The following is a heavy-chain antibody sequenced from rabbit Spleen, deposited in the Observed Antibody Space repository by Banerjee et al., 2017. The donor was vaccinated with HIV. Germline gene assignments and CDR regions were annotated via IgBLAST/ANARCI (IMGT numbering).Heavy chain of an antibody. CDR1: GFSFSSEFY. CDR2: IYDGSSRST. Sequence: QSLEESGGDLVKPGASLTLTCTASGFSFSSEFYMCWVRQAPGKGLEWIACIYDGSSRSTKYASWAKGRFTISKTSSTTVTLQMTSLTVADTATYFCARDTASSFSSYGIDLWGPGTLVTVS. V-gene: IGHV1S40*01. J-gene: IGHJ6*01. D-gene: IGHD8-1*01. CDR3: ARDTASSFSSYGIDL.